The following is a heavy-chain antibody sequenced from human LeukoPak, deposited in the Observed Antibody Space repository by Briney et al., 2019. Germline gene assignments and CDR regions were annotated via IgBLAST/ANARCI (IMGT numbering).Heavy chain of an antibody. CDR3: ARKYNYDSSGLDY. CDR1: GYNLISYY. CDR2: INPSGGST. V-gene: IGHV1-46*01. Sequence: ASVKVSCKASGYNLISYYMHWVRQAPGQGLEWMGIINPSGGSTSYAQKFQGGVTMTGDTSTSTVYMELSSLRSEDTAVYYCARKYNYDSSGLDYWGQGTLVTVSS. D-gene: IGHD3-22*01. J-gene: IGHJ4*02.